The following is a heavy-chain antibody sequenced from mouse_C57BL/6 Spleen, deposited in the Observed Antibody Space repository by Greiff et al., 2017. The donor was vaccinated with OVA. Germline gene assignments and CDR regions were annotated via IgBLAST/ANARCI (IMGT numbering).Heavy chain of an antibody. V-gene: IGHV3-6*01. Sequence: EVKVEESGPGLVKPSQSLSLTCSVTGYSITSGYYWNWIRQFPGNKLEWMGYISYDGSNNYNPSLKNRISITRDTSKNQFFLKLNSVTTEDTATYYCASFGPRWYFDVWGTGTTVTVSS. CDR2: ISYDGSN. J-gene: IGHJ1*03. CDR3: ASFGPRWYFDV. CDR1: GYSITSGYY.